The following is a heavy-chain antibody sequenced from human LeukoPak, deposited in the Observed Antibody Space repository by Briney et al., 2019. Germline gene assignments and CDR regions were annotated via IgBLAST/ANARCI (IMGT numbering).Heavy chain of an antibody. CDR3: ARAVDSLYGSGSYFFDY. D-gene: IGHD3-10*01. CDR1: GFTFSSYG. Sequence: GGSLRLSCAASGFTFSSYGMHWVRQAPGKGLEWVAVISYGGSNKYYADSVKGRFTISRDNSKNTLYLQMNSLRAEDTAVYYCARAVDSLYGSGSYFFDYWGQGTLVTVSS. CDR2: ISYGGSNK. V-gene: IGHV3-30*03. J-gene: IGHJ4*02.